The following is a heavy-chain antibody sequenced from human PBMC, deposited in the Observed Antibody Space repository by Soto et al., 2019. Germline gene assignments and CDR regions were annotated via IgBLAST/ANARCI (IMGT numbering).Heavy chain of an antibody. CDR1: GFTFSSYD. CDR2: IIPILGIG. J-gene: IGHJ6*03. V-gene: IGHV1-69*04. Sequence: PGGSLRLSCAASGFTFSSYDMHWVRQATGKGLEWMGRIIPILGIGDYAQKFQGRVTITADKSTSTVYMEMSSLRSEDTAVYYCARNPRAVAAMHMDVWGKGTMVTVSS. CDR3: ARNPRAVAAMHMDV. D-gene: IGHD6-19*01.